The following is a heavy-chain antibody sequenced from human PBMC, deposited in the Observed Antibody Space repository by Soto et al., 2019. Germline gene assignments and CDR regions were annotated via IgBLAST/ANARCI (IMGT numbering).Heavy chain of an antibody. D-gene: IGHD4-17*01. CDR2: ISYDGSNK. V-gene: IGHV3-30-3*01. CDR3: ARDPYGDYILGWFDP. CDR1: GFTFSSYA. J-gene: IGHJ5*02. Sequence: QVQLVESGGGVVQPGRSLRLSCAASGFTFSSYAMHWVRQAPGKGLEWVAVISYDGSNKYYADSVKGRFTISRDNSKNTLYLQMNSLRAADTAVYYCARDPYGDYILGWFDPWGQGTLVTVSS.